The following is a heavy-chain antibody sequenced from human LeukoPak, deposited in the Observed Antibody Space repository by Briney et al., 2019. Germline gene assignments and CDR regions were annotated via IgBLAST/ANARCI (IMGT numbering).Heavy chain of an antibody. V-gene: IGHV3-23*01. CDR2: ASGSGGST. D-gene: IGHD6-13*01. CDR3: AKDGGRGGAAAGSAFDH. Sequence: GGSLRLSCAASGFTFSSYAMTWVRQAPGKGLEWVSGASGSGGSTYHADSVKGRFTISRDNSKNTLFLQMSSLRAEDTAVYYCAKDGGRGGAAAGSAFDHWGQGTLVTVSS. J-gene: IGHJ4*02. CDR1: GFTFSSYA.